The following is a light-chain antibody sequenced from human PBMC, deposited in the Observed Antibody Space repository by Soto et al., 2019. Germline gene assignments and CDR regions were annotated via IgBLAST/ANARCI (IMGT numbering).Light chain of an antibody. J-gene: IGLJ2*01. CDR1: SSDVGGYNY. Sequence: QSALTQPPSASGSPGQSVTISCTGTSSDVGGYNYVSWYQQHPGKAPKLMIYEVSKRPSGVPDRFSGSKSGNTASLTVSGLQVEDEADYYCSSYVSSSTFVVFGGGTQLTVL. V-gene: IGLV2-8*01. CDR2: EVS. CDR3: SSYVSSSTFVV.